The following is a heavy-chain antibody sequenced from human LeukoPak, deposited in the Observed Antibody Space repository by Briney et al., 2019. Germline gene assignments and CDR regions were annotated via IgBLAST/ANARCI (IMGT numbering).Heavy chain of an antibody. CDR1: GGSISSGDYY. J-gene: IGHJ4*02. CDR2: IYYSGST. CDR3: ARGLPGGQLSRYDY. D-gene: IGHD6-13*01. Sequence: SQTLSLTCTVSGGSISSGDYYWSWIRQPPGKGLEWIGYIYYSGSTYYNPSLKSRVTISVDTSKNQFSLKLSSVTAADTAMYYCARGLPGGQLSRYDYWGQGTLVTVSS. V-gene: IGHV4-30-4*08.